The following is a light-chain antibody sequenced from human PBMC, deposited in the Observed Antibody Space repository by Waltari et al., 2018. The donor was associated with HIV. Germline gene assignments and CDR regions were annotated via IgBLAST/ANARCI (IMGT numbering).Light chain of an antibody. CDR1: QSIRSY. CDR3: QQSYSIPPYT. V-gene: IGKV1-39*01. Sequence: DIQMTQSPSSLSASVGDRVTITCRASQSIRSYLNWYQQKPGKVPKLLIYAASSLQSGVPSRFSGSGSGTDFTLTISSLLPEDFATYYCQQSYSIPPYTFGQGTKPEIK. J-gene: IGKJ2*01. CDR2: AAS.